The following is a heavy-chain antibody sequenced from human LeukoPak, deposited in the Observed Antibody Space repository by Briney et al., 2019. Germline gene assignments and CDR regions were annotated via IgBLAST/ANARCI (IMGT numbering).Heavy chain of an antibody. CDR2: ISWNSGSI. V-gene: IGHV3-9*01. J-gene: IGHJ4*02. CDR1: GFTFDDYA. Sequence: GGSLRLSCAASGFTFDDYAMHWVRQAPGKGLEWVSGISWNSGSIGYADSVKGRFTISRDNAKNSLYLQMNSLRAEDTALYYCAREGDCSGGSCSIGAFDYWGQGTLVTVSS. D-gene: IGHD2-15*01. CDR3: AREGDCSGGSCSIGAFDY.